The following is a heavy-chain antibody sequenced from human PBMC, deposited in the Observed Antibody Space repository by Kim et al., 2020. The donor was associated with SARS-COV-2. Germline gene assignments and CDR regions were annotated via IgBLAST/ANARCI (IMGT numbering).Heavy chain of an antibody. CDR1: GGSISSSNW. Sequence: SETLSLTCAVSGGSISSSNWWSWVRQPPGKGLEWIGEIYHSGSTNYNPSLKSRVTISVDKSKNQFSLKLSSVTAADTAVYYCASSGVLWFGELLYFDYWGQGTLVTVSS. J-gene: IGHJ4*02. V-gene: IGHV4-4*02. CDR2: IYHSGST. D-gene: IGHD3-10*01. CDR3: ASSGVLWFGELLYFDY.